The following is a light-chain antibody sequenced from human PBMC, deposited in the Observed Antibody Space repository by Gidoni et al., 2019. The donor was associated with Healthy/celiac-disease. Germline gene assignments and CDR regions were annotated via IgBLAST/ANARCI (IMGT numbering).Light chain of an antibody. Sequence: DSQMTQTPASLSASVGDRVTITCRASQSISSYLNWYQQKPGKAPKLLIYAASSLQSGVPSRFSGSGSGTGFTLTISSLQPEDFATYYCQQSYTDFTFGPGTKVDIK. CDR1: QSISSY. V-gene: IGKV1-39*01. CDR2: AAS. J-gene: IGKJ3*01. CDR3: QQSYTDFT.